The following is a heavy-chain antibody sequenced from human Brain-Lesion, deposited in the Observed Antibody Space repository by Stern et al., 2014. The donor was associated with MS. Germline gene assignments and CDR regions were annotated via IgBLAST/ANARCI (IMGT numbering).Heavy chain of an antibody. CDR2: INPNTGGT. D-gene: IGHD3-3*01. Sequence: QLVQSGAEVKKPGASVKVSCKTSGYIFTGYYIHWVRQAPGQGLEWMAWINPNTGGTKYAQKFQSRVTMSRDTSISTAYVELSSLTSDDTAVYYCARDQRGITIFGVVTDYYYLGMDVWGQGTTVTVSS. CDR3: ARDQRGITIFGVVTDYYYLGMDV. V-gene: IGHV1-2*02. CDR1: GYIFTGYY. J-gene: IGHJ6*02.